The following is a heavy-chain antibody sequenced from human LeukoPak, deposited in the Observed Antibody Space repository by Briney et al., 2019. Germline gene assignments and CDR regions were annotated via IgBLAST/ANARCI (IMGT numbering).Heavy chain of an antibody. CDR2: ISVSAGST. D-gene: IGHD3-3*01. V-gene: IGHV3-23*01. Sequence: AAGSLRLSCTASGFTFSSYAMSWVRLAPGDGLERVSAISVSAGSTTYADSVNGRFTISRDNSNNTLYLQMNSLRAEDTAVYNCAKASYYDVWSGYDYWGQGTLVTVSS. CDR3: AKASYYDVWSGYDY. CDR1: GFTFSSYA. J-gene: IGHJ4*02.